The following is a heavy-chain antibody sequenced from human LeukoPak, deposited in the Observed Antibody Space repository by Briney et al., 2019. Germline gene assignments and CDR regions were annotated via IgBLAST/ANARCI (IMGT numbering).Heavy chain of an antibody. CDR2: ISYDGSNK. Sequence: PGGSLRLSCAASGFTFSSYAMHWVRQAPGKGLEWEAVISYDGSNKYYADSVEGRFTISRDNSKNTLYLQMNSLRAEDTAVYYCARAGGSGYYLYYFDYWGQGTLVTVSS. CDR3: ARAGGSGYYLYYFDY. J-gene: IGHJ4*02. V-gene: IGHV3-30*01. D-gene: IGHD3-22*01. CDR1: GFTFSSYA.